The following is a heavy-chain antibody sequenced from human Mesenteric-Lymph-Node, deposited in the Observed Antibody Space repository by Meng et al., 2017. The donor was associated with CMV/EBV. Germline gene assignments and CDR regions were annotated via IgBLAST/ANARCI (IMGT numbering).Heavy chain of an antibody. D-gene: IGHD3-16*02. V-gene: IGHV3-15*01. CDR2: IKSKTDGGTT. J-gene: IGHJ4*02. CDR1: GFTFSNAW. Sequence: GESLKISCAASGFTFSNAWMSWVRQAPGKGLEWVGRIKSKTDGGTTDYAAPVKGRFTISRDDSKNTLYLQMNSLKTEDTAVYYCGMITFGGVIVYWGQGTLVTVSS. CDR3: GMITFGGVIVY.